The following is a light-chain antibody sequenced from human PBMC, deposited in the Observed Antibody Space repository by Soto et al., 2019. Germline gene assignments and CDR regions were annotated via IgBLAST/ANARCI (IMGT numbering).Light chain of an antibody. CDR1: QSVSSY. Sequence: EIVLTQSPASLSLSLGDRATLSCRASQSVSSYLAWYQQKPGQAPRLLIYDASNRATGIPARFSGSGSGTDFTLTISSLEPEDFAVYYCQQRSNWPWTFGQGTKVDIK. J-gene: IGKJ1*01. V-gene: IGKV3-11*01. CDR3: QQRSNWPWT. CDR2: DAS.